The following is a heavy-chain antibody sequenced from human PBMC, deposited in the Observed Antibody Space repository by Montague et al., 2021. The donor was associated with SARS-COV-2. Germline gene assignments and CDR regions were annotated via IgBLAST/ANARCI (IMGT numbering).Heavy chain of an antibody. Sequence: SETLSLTCTRPGWWICGEDRRWIRLTPGNERDSNGYICSSGRTNYNPSLKSRVTISVDTSKNQFSLKLSSVTAADTAVYYCARVKRGYYYGLGVSAHFDYWGQGTLVTVSS. CDR2: ICSSGRT. J-gene: IGHJ4*02. CDR1: GWWICGED. D-gene: IGHD3-10*01. V-gene: IGHV4-59*01. CDR3: ARVKRGYYYGLGVSAHFDY.